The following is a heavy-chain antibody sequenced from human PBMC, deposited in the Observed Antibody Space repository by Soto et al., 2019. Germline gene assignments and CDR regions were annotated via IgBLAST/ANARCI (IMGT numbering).Heavy chain of an antibody. CDR2: IYYSGST. D-gene: IGHD5-12*01. V-gene: IGHV4-59*01. CDR3: ARENSGSSQDWFDP. Sequence: LSLTCTVSGGSISSYYWSWIRQPPGKGLEWIGYIYYSGSTNYNPSLKSRVTISVDTSKNQFSLKLSSVTAADTAVYYCARENSGSSQDWFDPWGQGTLVTVSS. J-gene: IGHJ5*02. CDR1: GGSISSYY.